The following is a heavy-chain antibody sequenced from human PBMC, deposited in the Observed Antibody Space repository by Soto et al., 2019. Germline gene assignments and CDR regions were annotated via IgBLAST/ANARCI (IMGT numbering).Heavy chain of an antibody. D-gene: IGHD1-7*01. J-gene: IGHJ4*02. CDR1: GYSISNDNW. CDR2: IHHSGFT. Sequence: SETLSLTGGVSGYSISNDNWWVWIRQPPGKGLEWIGYIHHSGFTYSNPYLKSRLTMSVDTSKNQFSLKLNSVTAVDTAVYYCPTKDNGNYFFDSWGKGTLVTVSS. CDR3: PTKDNGNYFFDS. V-gene: IGHV4-28*01.